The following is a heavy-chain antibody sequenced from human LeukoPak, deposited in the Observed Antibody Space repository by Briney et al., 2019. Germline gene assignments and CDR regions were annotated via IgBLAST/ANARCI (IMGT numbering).Heavy chain of an antibody. V-gene: IGHV1-69*05. D-gene: IGHD3-10*01. CDR2: IIPIFGTA. CDR3: ARGRTAGYYYYYYMDV. Sequence: ASVEVSCKASGGTFSSYAISWVRQAPGQGLEWMGGIIPIFGTANYAQKFQGRVTITTDESTSTAYMELSSLRSEDTAVYYCARGRTAGYYYYYYMDVWGKGTTVTVSS. J-gene: IGHJ6*03. CDR1: GGTFSSYA.